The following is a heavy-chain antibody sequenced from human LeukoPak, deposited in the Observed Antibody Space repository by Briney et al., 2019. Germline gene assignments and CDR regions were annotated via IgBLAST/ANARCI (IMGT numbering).Heavy chain of an antibody. D-gene: IGHD6-6*01. CDR3: ARHEYTSSFWFDP. CDR1: GGSISTYY. Sequence: SETLSLTCTVSGGSISTYYWSWIRQPPGKGLEWIGYIYNSGSTNYNPSLKSRLTISVDTSKNQFSLKVSSVTAADTAVYYCARHEYTSSFWFDPWGQGILVTVS. J-gene: IGHJ5*02. CDR2: IYNSGST. V-gene: IGHV4-59*08.